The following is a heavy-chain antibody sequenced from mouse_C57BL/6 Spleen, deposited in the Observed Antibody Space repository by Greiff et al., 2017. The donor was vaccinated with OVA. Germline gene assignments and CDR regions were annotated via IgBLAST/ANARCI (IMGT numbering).Heavy chain of an antibody. CDR1: GFTFSDYG. Sequence: EVKLVESGGGLVKPGGSLKLSCAASGFTFSDYGMHWVRQAPEKGLEWVAYISSGSSTIYYADTVTGRFTISRDNAKNTLFLQMTSLRSEDTAMYYCARDWFAYWGQGTLVTVSA. V-gene: IGHV5-17*01. J-gene: IGHJ3*01. CDR2: ISSGSSTI. CDR3: ARDWFAY.